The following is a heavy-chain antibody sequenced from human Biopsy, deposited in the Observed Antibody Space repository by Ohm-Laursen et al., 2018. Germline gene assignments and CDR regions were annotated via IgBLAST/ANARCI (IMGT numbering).Heavy chain of an antibody. CDR1: GFSFTGYY. D-gene: IGHD3-10*01. V-gene: IGHV1-2*02. CDR2: ISPKSGGT. J-gene: IGHJ3*02. CDR3: ARDRMVTIITLVRADTFDI. Sequence: ASVKVSCKASGFSFTGYYIHWVRQAPGQGLEWMGWISPKSGGTNYAQKFQGRVTMTSDTSISTAYIELRRLISDDTAVYFCARDRMVTIITLVRADTFDIWGQGTLVSVSS.